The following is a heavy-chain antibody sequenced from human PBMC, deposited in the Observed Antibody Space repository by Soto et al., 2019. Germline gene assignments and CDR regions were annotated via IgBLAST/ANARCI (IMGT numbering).Heavy chain of an antibody. J-gene: IGHJ4*02. V-gene: IGHV1-3*01. CDR3: ARDTGITGGYFDY. D-gene: IGHD1-20*01. CDR2: INGGNGDT. CDR1: GYTFSSHA. Sequence: ASVKVSCKASGYTFSSHATHWVRQAPGQRLEWMGWINGGNGDTKYSQKFQDRVTISVDTSKNQFSLKLSSVTAADTAVYYCARDTGITGGYFDYWGQGTLVTVSS.